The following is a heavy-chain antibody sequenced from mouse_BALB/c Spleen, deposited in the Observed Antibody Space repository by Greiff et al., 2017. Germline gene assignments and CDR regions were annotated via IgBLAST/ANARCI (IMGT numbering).Heavy chain of an antibody. CDR1: GFNIKDTY. V-gene: IGHV14-3*02. CDR2: IDPANGNT. Sequence: EVKLQESGAELVKPGASVKLSCTASGFNIKDTYMHWVKQRPEQGLEWIGRIDPANGNTKYDPKFQGKATITADTSSNTAYLQLSSLTSEDTAVYYCARDWDGDYYAMDYWGQGTSVTVSS. J-gene: IGHJ4*01. CDR3: ARDWDGDYYAMDY. D-gene: IGHD4-1*01.